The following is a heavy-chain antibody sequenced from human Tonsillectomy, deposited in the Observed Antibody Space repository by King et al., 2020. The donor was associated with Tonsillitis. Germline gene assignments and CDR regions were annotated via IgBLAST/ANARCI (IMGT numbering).Heavy chain of an antibody. CDR3: AADRGSSWYSDYYYMDV. Sequence: QLVESGPEVKKPGTSVKVSCKASGFTFTTSATHWVRQARGQRLEWIGWIVVGSGNTNYAQKFQERVTITRDMSTSTAYMELSGLRSEDTAVYYCAADRGSSWYSDYYYMDVWGKGTTVTVSS. CDR2: IVVGSGNT. V-gene: IGHV1-58*02. J-gene: IGHJ6*03. CDR1: GFTFTTSA. D-gene: IGHD6-13*01.